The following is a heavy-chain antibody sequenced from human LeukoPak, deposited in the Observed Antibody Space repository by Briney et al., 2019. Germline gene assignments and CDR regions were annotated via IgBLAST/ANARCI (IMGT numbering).Heavy chain of an antibody. J-gene: IGHJ3*01. Sequence: PGGSLRLSCAASGFTLSGFAMSWVRQAPGEGLECVSLISYSGANSYYTDSVRGRYTTSRDNSKDALFLKMNSLRAEDTAIYYCARDMQLSTWGLGTMVTVSS. CDR1: GFTLSGFA. D-gene: IGHD3-16*02. CDR2: ISYSGANS. CDR3: ARDMQLST. V-gene: IGHV3-23*01.